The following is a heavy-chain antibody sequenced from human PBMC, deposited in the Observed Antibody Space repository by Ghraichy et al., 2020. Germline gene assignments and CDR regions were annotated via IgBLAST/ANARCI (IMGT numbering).Heavy chain of an antibody. CDR3: AGDTAYGLEFDP. J-gene: IGHJ5*02. V-gene: IGHV4-31*03. Sequence: SETLSLTCTVSGGSINSGDYYWSWIRQNPGKDLEWIGYIYYSGTTYYNPSLKSRVSISIDTSKTQFSLRLSSVTAADTAVYYCAGDTAYGLEFDPWGQGFLLAVSS. D-gene: IGHD3-10*01. CDR2: IYYSGTT. CDR1: GGSINSGDYY.